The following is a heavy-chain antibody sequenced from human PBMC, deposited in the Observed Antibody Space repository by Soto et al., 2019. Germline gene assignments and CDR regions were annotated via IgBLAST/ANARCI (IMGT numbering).Heavy chain of an antibody. D-gene: IGHD4-4*01. CDR1: GLTFSSCW. CDR2: IKQDGSEK. Sequence: PGWSLRLSCAASGLTFSSCWMSWIRQAPGKGLEWVANIKQDGSEKYYVDSVKGRFTISRDNAKNSLYLQMNSLRAEDTAVYYCARDQTTAVTRYYYYYGMDVWGQGTTVTVSS. J-gene: IGHJ6*02. CDR3: ARDQTTAVTRYYYYYGMDV. V-gene: IGHV3-7*03.